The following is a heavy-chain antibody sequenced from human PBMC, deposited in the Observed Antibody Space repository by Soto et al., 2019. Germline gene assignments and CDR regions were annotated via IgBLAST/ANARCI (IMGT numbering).Heavy chain of an antibody. J-gene: IGHJ3*01. CDR2: INSDGSST. D-gene: IGHD3-10*01. V-gene: IGHV3-74*01. Sequence: GGSLRLSCAASGFTFSSYWMHWVRQAPGKGLVWVSRINSDGSSTSYADSVKGRFTISRDNAKNTLYLQMNSLRAEDTAVYYCARDFYSFYYGSGSPNWGQGTMVTVSS. CDR3: ARDFYSFYYGSGSPN. CDR1: GFTFSSYW.